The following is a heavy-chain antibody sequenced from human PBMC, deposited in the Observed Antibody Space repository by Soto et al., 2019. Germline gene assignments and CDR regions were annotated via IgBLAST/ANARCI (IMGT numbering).Heavy chain of an antibody. J-gene: IGHJ6*02. D-gene: IGHD2-15*01. CDR3: ATGFCSGGSCPHYGMDV. V-gene: IGHV1-24*01. CDR2: FDPEDGET. Sequence: ASVKVSCKVSGYTLTELSMHWVRQAPGKGLEWMGGFDPEDGETIYAQKFQGRVTMTEDTSTDTAYMELSSLRSEDTAVYYCATGFCSGGSCPHYGMDVWGQGTTVTVSS. CDR1: GYTLTELS.